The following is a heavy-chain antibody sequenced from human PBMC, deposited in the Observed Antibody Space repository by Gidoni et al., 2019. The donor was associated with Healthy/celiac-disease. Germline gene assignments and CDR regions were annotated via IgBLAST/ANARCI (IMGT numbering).Heavy chain of an antibody. CDR1: GFTFGDYA. D-gene: IGHD6-19*01. V-gene: IGHV3-49*03. CDR2: IRSKAYGGTT. J-gene: IGHJ4*02. CDR3: TRAIAVAWYGSDY. Sequence: EVQLVESGGGLVQPGRSLRLSCTASGFTFGDYAMSWFRQAPGKGLEWVGFIRSKAYGGTTEYAASVKGRFTISRDDSKSIAYLQMNSLKTEDTAVYYCTRAIAVAWYGSDYWGQGTLVTVSS.